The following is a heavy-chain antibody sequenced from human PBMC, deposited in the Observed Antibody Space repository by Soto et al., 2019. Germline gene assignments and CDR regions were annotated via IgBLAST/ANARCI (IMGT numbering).Heavy chain of an antibody. CDR3: AHPRGYGVFDAVDI. Sequence: GGSLRLSCAASGFIFSTYAMNWVRQVPGKGLEWVSAISSSGDSAYYAESVRGRFTISRDNSINTLYLQMRSLRPEDTAVHYCAHPRGYGVFDAVDIWGQGTMVTVSS. CDR1: GFIFSTYA. D-gene: IGHD4-17*01. CDR2: ISSSGDSA. J-gene: IGHJ3*02. V-gene: IGHV3-23*01.